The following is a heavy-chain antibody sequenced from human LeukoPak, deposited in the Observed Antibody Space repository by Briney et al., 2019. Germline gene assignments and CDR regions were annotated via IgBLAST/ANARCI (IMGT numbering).Heavy chain of an antibody. CDR2: IYTSGST. J-gene: IGHJ6*03. CDR3: AGALVWSLYYMDV. D-gene: IGHD3-10*01. CDR1: GGSISSYY. V-gene: IGHV4-4*07. Sequence: SEALSLTCTVSGGSISSYYWSWIRQPAGKGLEWIGRIYTSGSTNYNPSLKSRVTMSVDTSKNQFSLKLSSVTAADTAVYYCAGALVWSLYYMDVWGKGTTVTISS.